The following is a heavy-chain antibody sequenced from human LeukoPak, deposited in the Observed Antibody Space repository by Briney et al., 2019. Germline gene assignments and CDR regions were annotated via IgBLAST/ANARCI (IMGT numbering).Heavy chain of an antibody. CDR1: GFIFSNYA. Sequence: GGSLRLSCEASGFIFSNYAMSWVRQLPGRRLEWVSAITGSGGTTYYADSVKGRFTISRDNSKNTLYLQMNSLRAEDTAVYYCANPTATIAFDIWGQGTMVTVSS. J-gene: IGHJ3*02. D-gene: IGHD1-26*01. CDR3: ANPTATIAFDI. CDR2: ITGSGGTT. V-gene: IGHV3-23*01.